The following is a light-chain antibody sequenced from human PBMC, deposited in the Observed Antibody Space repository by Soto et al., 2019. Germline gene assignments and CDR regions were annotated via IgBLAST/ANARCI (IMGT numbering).Light chain of an antibody. CDR2: GAA. V-gene: IGKV3-20*01. CDR3: QQHGGSPPYT. CDR1: QSVASNY. Sequence: EIVLTQSPGTLSLSPGERVTLSCRASQSVASNYLAWYQQKPGQAPRLLIYGAANRATGVPDRFSGSGFGTAFTLTISRLEPEDFAVYYCQQHGGSPPYTFGQGTKLEIK. J-gene: IGKJ2*01.